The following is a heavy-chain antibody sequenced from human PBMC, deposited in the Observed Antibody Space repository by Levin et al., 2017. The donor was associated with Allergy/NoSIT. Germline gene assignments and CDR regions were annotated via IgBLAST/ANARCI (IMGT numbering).Heavy chain of an antibody. CDR2: INGDGSIT. D-gene: IGHD3-10*01. Sequence: GESLKISCGASGFTFSSYWMHWVRQAPGKGLVWVSRINGDGSITTYADAVKGRFTISRDNAKNTLYLQMNSLRAEDTAVYYCARLGGLVDYWGQGTLVTVSS. CDR3: ARLGGLVDY. V-gene: IGHV3-74*01. J-gene: IGHJ4*02. CDR1: GFTFSSYW.